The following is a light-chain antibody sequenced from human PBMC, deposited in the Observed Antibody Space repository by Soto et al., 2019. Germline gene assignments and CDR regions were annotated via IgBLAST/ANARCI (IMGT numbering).Light chain of an antibody. CDR3: QQYNTWPPIT. J-gene: IGKJ5*01. CDR2: GAS. Sequence: EIVMTQSPATLSVSPGERATLACRASQSVSSNLAWHQQKPGQAPRLLIYGASTRATGIPARFSGSGSGTESTLTITSLQTEEFAVYYCQQYNTWPPITFGQGTRLEIK. V-gene: IGKV3-15*01. CDR1: QSVSSN.